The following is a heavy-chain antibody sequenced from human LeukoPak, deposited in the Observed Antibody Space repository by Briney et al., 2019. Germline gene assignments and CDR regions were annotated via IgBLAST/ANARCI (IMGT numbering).Heavy chain of an antibody. Sequence: SGTLSLTCAVSGVSISSSNWWSWVRQPPGKGLEWIGEIYHSGSTNYNRSLKSRVTISVDKSKNQFSLKLSSVTAADTAVYYCARESGYYYDSSGYLRGAFDIWGQGTMVTVSS. CDR2: IYHSGST. CDR1: GVSISSSNW. V-gene: IGHV4-4*02. D-gene: IGHD3-22*01. CDR3: ARESGYYYDSSGYLRGAFDI. J-gene: IGHJ3*02.